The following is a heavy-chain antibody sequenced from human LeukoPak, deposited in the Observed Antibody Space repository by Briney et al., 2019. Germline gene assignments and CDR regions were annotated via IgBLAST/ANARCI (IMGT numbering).Heavy chain of an antibody. D-gene: IGHD6-19*01. J-gene: IGHJ4*02. CDR2: ISAYNGNT. Sequence: GASVKVSCKASGYAFTNYGLNWVRQAPGQGLEWMGWISAYNGNTNYAQKLQGRVTMTTDTSTSTAYMELRSLRSDDTAVYYCARDLKRGYSSGRYSWGTGSSNDYWGQGTLVTVSS. CDR1: GYAFTNYG. CDR3: ARDLKRGYSSGRYSWGTGSSNDY. V-gene: IGHV1-18*01.